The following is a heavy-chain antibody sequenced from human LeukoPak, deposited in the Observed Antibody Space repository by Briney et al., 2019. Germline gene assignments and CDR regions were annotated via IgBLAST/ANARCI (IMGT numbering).Heavy chain of an antibody. Sequence: GGSLRLSCAASGFTFSSYSMNWVRQAPGKGLEWVSSISSSSSYIYYADSVKGRFTISRDNSKNTLYLQMNSLRAEDTAVYYCARESRPTGYSYEYNWFDPWGQGTLVTVSS. CDR1: GFTFSSYS. CDR2: ISSSSSYI. J-gene: IGHJ5*02. D-gene: IGHD5-18*01. CDR3: ARESRPTGYSYEYNWFDP. V-gene: IGHV3-21*04.